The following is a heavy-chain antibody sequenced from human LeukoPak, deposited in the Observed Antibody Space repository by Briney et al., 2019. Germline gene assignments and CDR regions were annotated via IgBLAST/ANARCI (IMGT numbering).Heavy chain of an antibody. V-gene: IGHV4-59*01. CDR2: IDGSGNT. D-gene: IGHD3-10*01. J-gene: IGHJ3*02. CDR1: GGSISRYY. Sequence: SETLSLTCTVSGGSISRYYWSWIRRPPGKGLEWIGYIDGSGNTNYNPSLKSQVTISVDKSKNQFSLKLSFVTAADTAMYYCARSDYHNSGSHTVFDAFDIWGQGTRVTVSS. CDR3: ARSDYHNSGSHTVFDAFDI.